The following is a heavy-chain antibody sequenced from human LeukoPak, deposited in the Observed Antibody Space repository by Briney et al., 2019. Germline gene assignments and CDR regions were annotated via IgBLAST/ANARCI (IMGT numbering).Heavy chain of an antibody. V-gene: IGHV3-7*01. CDR1: GFTFTTYW. Sequence: GESLRLSCAASGFTFTTYWMSWVRHFPGKGLQWVASINQDGTEKYYVDSVKGRFTISRDNAKNSLYLQMNSLRAEDTAVYYCARDVRYYYDSSGHNDYWGQGTLVTVSS. CDR2: INQDGTEK. D-gene: IGHD3-22*01. CDR3: ARDVRYYYDSSGHNDY. J-gene: IGHJ4*02.